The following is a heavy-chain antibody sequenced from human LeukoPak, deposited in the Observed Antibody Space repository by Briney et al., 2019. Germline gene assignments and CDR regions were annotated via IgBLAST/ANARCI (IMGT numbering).Heavy chain of an antibody. V-gene: IGHV1-2*02. CDR1: GYTFTSYG. CDR3: ARESSGVGYIYGYFY. D-gene: IGHD5-18*01. Sequence: ASVKVSCKASGYTFTSYGISWVRQAPGQGLEWMGWIIPNSGVTNYAQKFRGRVTMTRDTSISTAYMELTRLRSDDTAVYYCARESSGVGYIYGYFYWGQGTLVTVSS. J-gene: IGHJ4*02. CDR2: IIPNSGVT.